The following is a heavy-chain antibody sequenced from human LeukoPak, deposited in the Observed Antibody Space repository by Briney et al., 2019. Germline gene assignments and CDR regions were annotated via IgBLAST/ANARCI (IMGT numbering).Heavy chain of an antibody. CDR2: IYYSGST. Sequence: PSETLSLTCTVSGGSISSSSYYWGWIRQPPGKGLEWIGSIYYSGSTYYNPSLKSRVTISVDTSKNHFSLKLSSVTAADTAMYYCARTYYYDSSGPIDYWGQGTLVTVSS. D-gene: IGHD3-22*01. J-gene: IGHJ4*02. CDR3: ARTYYYDSSGPIDY. V-gene: IGHV4-39*07. CDR1: GGSISSSSYY.